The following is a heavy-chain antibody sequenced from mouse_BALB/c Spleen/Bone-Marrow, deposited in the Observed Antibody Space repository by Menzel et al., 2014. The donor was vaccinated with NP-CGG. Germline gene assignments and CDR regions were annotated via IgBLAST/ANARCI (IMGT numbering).Heavy chain of an antibody. J-gene: IGHJ4*01. D-gene: IGHD1-2*01. CDR2: INPYNDGT. CDR1: GYTFTSYV. CDR3: ARGGYYGYYAMDY. Sequence: EVKVVESGPELVKPGASVKMSCKASGYTFTSYVMHWVKQKPGQGLEWIGYINPYNDGTKYNEKFKGKATLTSDKSSSTAYMELSSLTSEDSAVYYCARGGYYGYYAMDYWGQGTSVTVSS. V-gene: IGHV1-14*01.